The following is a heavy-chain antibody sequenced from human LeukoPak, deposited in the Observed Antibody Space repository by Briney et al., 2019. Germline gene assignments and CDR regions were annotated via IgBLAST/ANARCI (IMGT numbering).Heavy chain of an antibody. D-gene: IGHD2-15*01. J-gene: IGHJ5*02. CDR3: ARGVVVQNRHGSGKENWFDP. CDR1: GGSISGSSYY. V-gene: IGHV4-39*01. Sequence: PSETLSLTCTVSGGSISGSSYYWGWIRQPPGKGLEWVGSIYYSGSTYYNPSLKSRVTISVDTSKNQFSLKLSSVTAADTAVYYCARGVVVQNRHGSGKENWFDPWGQGTLVTVSS. CDR2: IYYSGST.